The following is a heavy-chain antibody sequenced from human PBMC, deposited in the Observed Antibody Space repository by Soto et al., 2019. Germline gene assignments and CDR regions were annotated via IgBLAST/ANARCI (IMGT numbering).Heavy chain of an antibody. V-gene: IGHV4-39*01. J-gene: IGHJ4*02. CDR2: IYYSGRT. CDR1: GGSISSSSYY. D-gene: IGHD1-26*01. CDR3: ARHVGRAAGASTT. Sequence: PSESLSLTCTVAGGSISSSSYYWGWNGHPPGKGLEWIGSIYYSGRTYYNPSLKSRVTISVVTSKNQFSLKLSSVTAAETAVCCCARHVGRAAGASTTWRQETLGAVSS.